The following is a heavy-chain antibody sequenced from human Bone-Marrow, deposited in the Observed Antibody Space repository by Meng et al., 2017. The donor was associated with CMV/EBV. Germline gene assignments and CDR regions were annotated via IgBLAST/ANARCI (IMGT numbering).Heavy chain of an antibody. J-gene: IGHJ4*02. V-gene: IGHV4-34*01. Sequence: QVHLQQWGACLFKPSASLSLPCGVYGAPFSGYWSWVRQPPGKGLEWIGEITHSGSTNYNVSLKSRVTISIDTSKNQFSLKLSSVTATDTAVYYCAPGFRSWSGSYSSWGQGTLVTVSS. CDR3: APGFRSWSGSYSS. D-gene: IGHD1-26*01. CDR2: ITHSGST. CDR1: GAPFSGY.